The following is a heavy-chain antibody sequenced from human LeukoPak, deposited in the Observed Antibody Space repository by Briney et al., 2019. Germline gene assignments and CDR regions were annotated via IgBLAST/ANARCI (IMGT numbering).Heavy chain of an antibody. D-gene: IGHD3-22*01. V-gene: IGHV1-18*01. CDR3: ARDLIITMISPIGY. Sequence: ASVKVSCKASGYTFTSYGISWVRQAPRQGLEWMGWISAYNGNTNYAQKLQGRVTMTTDTSTSTAYMELRSLRSDDTAVYYCARDLIITMISPIGYWGQGTLVTVSS. CDR1: GYTFTSYG. J-gene: IGHJ4*02. CDR2: ISAYNGNT.